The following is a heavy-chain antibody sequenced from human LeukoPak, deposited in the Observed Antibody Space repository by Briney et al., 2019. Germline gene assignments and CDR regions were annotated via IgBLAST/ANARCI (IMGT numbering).Heavy chain of an antibody. Sequence: PSETLSLTCTVSGYSISSGYYWGWIRQPPGKGLEWIGSIYHSGSTYYNPSLKSRVTISVDTSKNQFSLKLSSVTAADTAVYYCARVSCSSTSCYGYDAFDIWGQGTMVTVSS. J-gene: IGHJ3*02. CDR1: GYSISSGYY. CDR3: ARVSCSSTSCYGYDAFDI. D-gene: IGHD2-2*01. CDR2: IYHSGST. V-gene: IGHV4-38-2*02.